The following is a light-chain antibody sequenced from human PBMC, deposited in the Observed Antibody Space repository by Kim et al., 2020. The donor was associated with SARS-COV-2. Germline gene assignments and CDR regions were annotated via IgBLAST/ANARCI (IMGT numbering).Light chain of an antibody. V-gene: IGLV3-1*01. Sequence: PGQTASITCSGDKLGDKYATWYQQKPGQAPVLVVYQDNKRPSGIPERFAGSNSGNTATLTISGTRAMDDADYYCQTWDSSSRHVVFGGGTQLTVL. CDR1: KLGDKY. J-gene: IGLJ2*01. CDR2: QDN. CDR3: QTWDSSSRHVV.